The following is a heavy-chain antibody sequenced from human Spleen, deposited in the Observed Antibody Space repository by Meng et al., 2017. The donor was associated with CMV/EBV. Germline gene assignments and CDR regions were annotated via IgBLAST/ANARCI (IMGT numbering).Heavy chain of an antibody. V-gene: IGHV3-23*03. J-gene: IGHJ4*02. CDR2: IYSGAGST. CDR1: GFTFSSYA. D-gene: IGHD6-13*01. CDR3: AKVPNLLAAIGTEYYFDY. Sequence: GESLKISCAASGFTFSSYAMSWVRQAPGKGLEWISVIYSGAGSTYYTDSVRGRFIISRDNSKNTLYLQRNSLRAEDTAVYYCAKVPNLLAAIGTEYYFDYWGQGTLVTVSS.